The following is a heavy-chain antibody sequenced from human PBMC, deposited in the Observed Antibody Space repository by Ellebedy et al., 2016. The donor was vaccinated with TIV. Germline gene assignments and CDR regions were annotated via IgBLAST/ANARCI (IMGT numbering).Heavy chain of an antibody. J-gene: IGHJ3*02. V-gene: IGHV4-39*01. CDR3: ARHVISSGTQRRAFEI. CDR2: VYYSGSP. D-gene: IGHD6-19*01. CDR1: GGFVNSSRHY. Sequence: MPSETLSLTCDVSGGFVNSSRHYWAWIRQPPGKGLEWIGSVYYSGSPYYNPSFKSRVTLSADTSKNQFSLNLRTVTAADTAVYYCARHVISSGTQRRAFEIWGQGTMVTVSS.